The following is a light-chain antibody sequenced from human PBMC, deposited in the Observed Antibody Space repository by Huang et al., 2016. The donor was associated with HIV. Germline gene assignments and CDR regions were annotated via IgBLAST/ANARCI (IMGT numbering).Light chain of an antibody. CDR1: QSISSY. V-gene: IGKV1-39*01. CDR3: QQSYSTPYT. J-gene: IGKJ2*01. CDR2: AAS. Sequence: DIQVTQSPSSLSASVGDRVTITCRASQSISSYLNWYQPKPGKAPKVLINAASSLQSGVPSRFSGSGSGTDVTLTISSLQPEDFATYYCQQSYSTPYTFGQGTKLEIK.